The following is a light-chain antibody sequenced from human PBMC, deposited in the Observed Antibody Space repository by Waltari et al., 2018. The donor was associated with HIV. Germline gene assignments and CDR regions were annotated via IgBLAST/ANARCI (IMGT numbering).Light chain of an antibody. V-gene: IGLV1-44*01. CDR3: ATWDDSLNGWV. CDR2: SND. J-gene: IGLJ3*02. CDR1: SSNIGSNT. Sequence: QSVLTQPPSASGTPGQRVTISCSGGSSNIGSNTVSWYHQFPGTAPKVLLYSNDDPPSGVPDRCCGSKSGTSASRAISGLQSDDEADYYCATWDDSLNGWVFGGGTKVTVL.